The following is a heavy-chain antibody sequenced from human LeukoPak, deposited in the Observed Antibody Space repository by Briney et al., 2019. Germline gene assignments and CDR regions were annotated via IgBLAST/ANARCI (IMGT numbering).Heavy chain of an antibody. CDR1: GFTFSIYA. D-gene: IGHD6-19*01. CDR2: ISYDGNDK. J-gene: IGHJ4*02. V-gene: IGHV3-30-3*01. Sequence: GGSLRLSCAASGFTFSIYAIHWVRQAPGKGLEWVAVISYDGNDKYYADSVKGRFTISRDNSKNTLYLQMNSLRAEDTAVYYCARGGAVANVFDYWGQGTLVTVSS. CDR3: ARGGAVANVFDY.